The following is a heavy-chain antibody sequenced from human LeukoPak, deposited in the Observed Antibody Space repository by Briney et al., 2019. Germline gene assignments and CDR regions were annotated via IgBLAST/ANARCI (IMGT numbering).Heavy chain of an antibody. V-gene: IGHV3-23*01. CDR1: GFTFSTYA. D-gene: IGHD1-26*01. CDR3: AKYVGQSGSNYYGLDV. CDR2: ISASGGST. J-gene: IGHJ6*02. Sequence: GGSLRLSCVVSGFTFSTYAMNWVRQAPGKGLEWVSGISASGGSTYYTDSVKGRFTISRDNSKNTLFMQTNSLRDEDTALYYCAKYVGQSGSNYYGLDVWGQGTAVTVSS.